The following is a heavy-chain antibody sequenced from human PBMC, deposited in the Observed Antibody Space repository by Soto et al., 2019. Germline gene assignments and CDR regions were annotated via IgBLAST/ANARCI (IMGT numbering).Heavy chain of an antibody. CDR3: ASGRGYSGYDLYPAGYYYYYMYV. Sequence: QVQLQESGPGLVKPSETLSLTCTVSGGSISSYYWSWIWQPPGKGLEWIGYISYSGCTNYNPSLKSRVTISVDTSKNQFSLKLSSVTAADTAVYYCASGRGYSGYDLYPAGYYYYYMYVWGKGTTVTVSS. CDR1: GGSISSYY. J-gene: IGHJ6*03. D-gene: IGHD5-12*01. V-gene: IGHV4-59*08. CDR2: ISYSGCT.